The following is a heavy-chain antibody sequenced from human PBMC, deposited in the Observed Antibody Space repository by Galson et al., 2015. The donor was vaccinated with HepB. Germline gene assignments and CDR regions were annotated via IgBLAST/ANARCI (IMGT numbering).Heavy chain of an antibody. D-gene: IGHD6-6*01. J-gene: IGHJ1*01. CDR1: GYTFTSYY. CDR2: INPSGGST. Sequence: SVKVSCKASGYTFTSYYMHWVRQAPGQGLEWMGIINPSGGSTSYAQKFQGRVTMTRDTSTSTVYMELSSLRSEDTAVYYCASYRSWSTNKRGYFQHWGQGTLVTVSS. CDR3: ASYRSWSTNKRGYFQH. V-gene: IGHV1-46*03.